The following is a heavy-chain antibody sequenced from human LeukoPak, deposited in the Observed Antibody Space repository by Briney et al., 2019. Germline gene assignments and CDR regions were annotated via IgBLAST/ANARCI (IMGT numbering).Heavy chain of an antibody. CDR2: TYYRSTWYN. V-gene: IGHV6-1*01. CDR1: GDSVSSNSAA. Sequence: SQTLSLTRAISGDSVSSNSAAWTWIRQSPSRGLEWLGRTYYRSTWYNDYAVSVKSRITINPDTSKNQFSLQLNSVTPEDTAVYYCARSDTSAWHKFDYWGQGTRVTVSS. D-gene: IGHD6-19*01. J-gene: IGHJ4*02. CDR3: ARSDTSAWHKFDY.